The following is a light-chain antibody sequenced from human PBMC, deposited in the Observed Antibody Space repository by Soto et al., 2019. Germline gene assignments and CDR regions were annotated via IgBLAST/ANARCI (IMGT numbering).Light chain of an antibody. CDR3: QQYGSSPTT. V-gene: IGKV3-20*01. J-gene: IGKJ1*01. CDR2: GAS. Sequence: EIVLAQSPGTLSLSPGERATLSYRASQSVFNNHIGWYQQKPGQAPRRLLFGASFRATGIPDRFSGSGSGTDFTLTISRLEPEDFAVYYCQQYGSSPTTFGQGTKVDTK. CDR1: QSVFNNH.